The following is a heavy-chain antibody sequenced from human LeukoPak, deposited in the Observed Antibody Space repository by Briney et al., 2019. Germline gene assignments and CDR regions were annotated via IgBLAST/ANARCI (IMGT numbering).Heavy chain of an antibody. D-gene: IGHD1-1*01. CDR1: GFTFSSYE. CDR2: ISSSGSTI. J-gene: IGHJ4*02. V-gene: IGHV3-48*03. Sequence: GGSLRLSCAASGFTFSSYEMNWIRQGPGQWLEWVSYISSSGSTIYYADSVKARFTISRDNAENSLYLQMNSLRAEDTAVYYCARDWKGIAYWGQGTLVTVSS. CDR3: ARDWKGIAY.